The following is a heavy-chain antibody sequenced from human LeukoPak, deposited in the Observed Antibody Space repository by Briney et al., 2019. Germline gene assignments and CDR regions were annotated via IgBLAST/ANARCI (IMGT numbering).Heavy chain of an antibody. Sequence: GGSLRLSCAASGFTFTTYAMNWVRQAPGKGLERVSCISDSGASTYYADSVKGRFTISRDNSKNTLYLQMNSLRAEDTAVYYCSRENGAFSPFGYWGQGTLVTVPS. CDR3: SRENGAFSPFGY. J-gene: IGHJ4*02. V-gene: IGHV3-23*01. D-gene: IGHD2-8*01. CDR2: ISDSGAST. CDR1: GFTFTTYA.